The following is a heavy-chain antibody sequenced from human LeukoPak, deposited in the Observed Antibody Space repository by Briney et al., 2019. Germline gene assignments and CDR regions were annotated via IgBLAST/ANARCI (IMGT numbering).Heavy chain of an antibody. CDR3: ARESTFRYYYYMDV. CDR2: IIPIFGTA. D-gene: IGHD3-16*01. CDR1: GGTFSSYA. V-gene: IGHV1-69*05. J-gene: IGHJ6*03. Sequence: GASVKVSCKASGGTFSSYAISWLRQAPGQGLEWMGRIIPIFGTANYAQKFQGRVTITTDESTSTAYMELSSLRSEATAVYYCARESTFRYYYYMDVWGKGTTVTVSS.